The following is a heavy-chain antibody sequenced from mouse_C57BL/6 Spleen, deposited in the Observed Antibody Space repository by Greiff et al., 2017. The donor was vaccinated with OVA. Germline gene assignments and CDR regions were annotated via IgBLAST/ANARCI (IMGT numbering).Heavy chain of an antibody. CDR3: AKNGDYGSSYGYAMDY. Sequence: QVQLKESGPGLVQPSQSLSITCTVSGFSLTSYGVHWVRQSPGKGLEWLGVIWRGGSTDYNAAFMSRLSITKDNSKSQVFFKMNSLQADDTAIYYCAKNGDYGSSYGYAMDYWGQGTSVTVSS. CDR2: IWRGGST. V-gene: IGHV2-5*01. J-gene: IGHJ4*01. CDR1: GFSLTSYG. D-gene: IGHD1-1*01.